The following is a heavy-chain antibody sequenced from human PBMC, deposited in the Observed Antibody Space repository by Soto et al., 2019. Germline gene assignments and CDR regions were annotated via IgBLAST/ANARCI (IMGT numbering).Heavy chain of an antibody. Sequence: PGGSLRLSCAASGFTFSNAWLSWVRQAPGKGLEWVGRIKSKTDGGTTDYTAPVKGRFTISRDDSKNTLYLQMNSLEIEDTAVYYCTTGSTSTKNYWGQGTLVTVSS. J-gene: IGHJ4*02. V-gene: IGHV3-15*01. D-gene: IGHD6-6*01. CDR2: IKSKTDGGTT. CDR3: TTGSTSTKNY. CDR1: GFTFSNAW.